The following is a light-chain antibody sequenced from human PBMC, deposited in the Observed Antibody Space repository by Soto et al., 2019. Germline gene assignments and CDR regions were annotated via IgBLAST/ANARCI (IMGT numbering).Light chain of an antibody. Sequence: QSVLTQPASVSGSPGQSITISCTGTSSDVGGYNFVSWYQQHPGKAPKLMIFEVSNRPSGVSNPFSGSKSGNTASLTISGLQAEDEADYYCNAYTTSSTYVFGNGTKV. CDR1: SSDVGGYNF. J-gene: IGLJ1*01. CDR2: EVS. V-gene: IGLV2-14*01. CDR3: NAYTTSSTYV.